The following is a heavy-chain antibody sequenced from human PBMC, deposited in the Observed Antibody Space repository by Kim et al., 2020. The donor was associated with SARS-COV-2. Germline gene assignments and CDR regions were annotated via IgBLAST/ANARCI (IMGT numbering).Heavy chain of an antibody. CDR1: GYTLTELS. D-gene: IGHD3-10*01. J-gene: IGHJ6*02. Sequence: ASVKVSCKVSGYTLTELSMHWVRQAPGKGLEWMGGFDPEDGETIYAQKFQGRVTMTEDTSTDTAYMELSSLRSEDTAVYYWATGFVLDGSLSPNYYSYYGMDVWGQGTTVTVSS. V-gene: IGHV1-24*01. CDR3: ATGFVLDGSLSPNYYSYYGMDV. CDR2: FDPEDGET.